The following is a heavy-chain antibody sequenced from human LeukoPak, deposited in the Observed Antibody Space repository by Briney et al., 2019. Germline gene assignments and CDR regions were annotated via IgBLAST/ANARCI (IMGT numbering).Heavy chain of an antibody. J-gene: IGHJ6*03. V-gene: IGHV3-23*01. CDR1: GFTFSSYA. D-gene: IGHD2-2*01. CDR3: AKDPSIVVVPASHYYYMDV. Sequence: GGSLRLSCAASGFTFSSYAMSWVRQAPGKGLEWVSAISGSGGSTYYADSMKGRFTISRDNSKNTLYLQMNSLRAEDTAVYYCAKDPSIVVVPASHYYYMDVWGKGTTVTVSS. CDR2: ISGSGGST.